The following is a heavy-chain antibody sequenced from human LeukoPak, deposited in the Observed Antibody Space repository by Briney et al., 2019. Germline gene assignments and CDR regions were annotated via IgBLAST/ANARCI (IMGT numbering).Heavy chain of an antibody. D-gene: IGHD1-26*01. V-gene: IGHV3-7*03. J-gene: IGHJ4*02. CDR1: GFTFSTYW. Sequence: PGGSLRLSCAASGFTFSTYWMSWVRQAPGKGLEWVANMKQDGSEEYYVDSVKGRLTISRDNAKNSLYLQMNSLRAEDTAVYYCARDKIVGATVLDYWGQGSLVTVSS. CDR3: ARDKIVGATVLDY. CDR2: MKQDGSEE.